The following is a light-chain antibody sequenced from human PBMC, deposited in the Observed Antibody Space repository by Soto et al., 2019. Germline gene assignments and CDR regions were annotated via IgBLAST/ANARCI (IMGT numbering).Light chain of an antibody. CDR3: QHWNDYSWT. J-gene: IGKJ1*01. CDR1: QSISIW. V-gene: IGKV1-5*03. CDR2: KTS. Sequence: DIHMTQSPSTLSASVGDRVTITCRASQSISIWLAWYQQKPGKAPNLLIYKTSILETGVPSRFSGSGSGTEFTLPISSLQPDDFATYYCQHWNDYSWTFGQGTKVEVK.